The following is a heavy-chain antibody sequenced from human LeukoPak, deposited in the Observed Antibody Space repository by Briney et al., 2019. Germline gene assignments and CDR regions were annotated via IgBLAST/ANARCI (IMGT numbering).Heavy chain of an antibody. CDR3: ASTSYSGSYH. CDR2: ISYDGSNK. CDR1: GFTVISNY. D-gene: IGHD1-26*01. Sequence: GGSLRLSCAASGFTVISNYMSWVRQAPGKGLEWVAVISYDGSNKYYADSVKGRFTISRDNSKNTLYLQMNSLRAEDTAVYYCASTSYSGSYHWGQGTLVTVSS. V-gene: IGHV3-30*03. J-gene: IGHJ5*02.